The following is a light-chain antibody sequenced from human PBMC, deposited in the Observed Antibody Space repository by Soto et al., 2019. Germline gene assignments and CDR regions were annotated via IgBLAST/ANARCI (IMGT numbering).Light chain of an antibody. CDR2: DVN. J-gene: IGLJ2*01. CDR1: SSDVGGYNY. V-gene: IGLV2-14*01. Sequence: QSALTQPASVSGSPGQSITISCTGTSSDVGGYNYVSWYHQHPGKATKLMIYDVNDRPSGVSNRFSGSKSGNTASLTISGLQAEDVADSYCSSYTGSNTLVVFGGGTKLTVL. CDR3: SSYTGSNTLVV.